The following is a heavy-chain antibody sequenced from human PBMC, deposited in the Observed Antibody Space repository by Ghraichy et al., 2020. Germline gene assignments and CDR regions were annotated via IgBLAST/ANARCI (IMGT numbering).Heavy chain of an antibody. Sequence: GGSLRFSCAASGFSFRSYWMTWVRQSPGKGLEWVANIKIDETEKYYVGSVKGRFTISRDNAKNSLYLQMNSLRAEDTALYYCGRGGPDNSNYAVDIWGQGTMVTVSS. J-gene: IGHJ3*02. CDR1: GFSFRSYW. D-gene: IGHD4-11*01. CDR2: IKIDETEK. CDR3: GRGGPDNSNYAVDI. V-gene: IGHV3-7*03.